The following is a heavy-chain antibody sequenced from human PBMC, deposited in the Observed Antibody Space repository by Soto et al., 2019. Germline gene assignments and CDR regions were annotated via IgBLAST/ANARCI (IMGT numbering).Heavy chain of an antibody. Sequence: EVQLLESGGGLVQPGGSLRLSCAASGFTFSSYAMSWVRQAPGKGLEWVSGISNSGGGTYYADSVKGRFTLSRDNSKNTLYLPMNSLSAADTGVYYCANRVYHGDFDYWGQGTLVTVSS. D-gene: IGHD2-2*01. CDR2: ISNSGGGT. J-gene: IGHJ4*02. V-gene: IGHV3-23*01. CDR1: GFTFSSYA. CDR3: ANRVYHGDFDY.